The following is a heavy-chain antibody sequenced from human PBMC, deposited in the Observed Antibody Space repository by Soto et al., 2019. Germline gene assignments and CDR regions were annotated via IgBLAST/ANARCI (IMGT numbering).Heavy chain of an antibody. CDR1: GFTLNTYS. J-gene: IGHJ4*02. D-gene: IGHD5-12*01. V-gene: IGHV3-64*07. CDR2: ISSGGTT. Sequence: EVQLVESGGGPVQPGGSLRLSCVASGFTLNTYSMHWVRQAPEKGLEYVSAISSGGTTYYADSVKGRFTISRDNSKNTLYLQMGSLRPEDMAVYYCVRMGSGYDYWGQGTLVTVSA. CDR3: VRMGSGYDY.